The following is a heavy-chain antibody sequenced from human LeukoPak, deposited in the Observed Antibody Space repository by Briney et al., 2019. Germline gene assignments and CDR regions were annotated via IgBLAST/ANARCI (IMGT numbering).Heavy chain of an antibody. J-gene: IGHJ4*02. Sequence: ASVKVSCKASGYSFTDYAMHWVRQAPGQRLEWMGWINAANGSTKYSQKFQGRVTITRDTSASRAYMELSSLRSEDTAVYYCAGTYYYDSSGYYPAFDYWGQGTLVTASS. D-gene: IGHD3-22*01. CDR3: AGTYYYDSSGYYPAFDY. CDR2: INAANGST. V-gene: IGHV1-3*01. CDR1: GYSFTDYA.